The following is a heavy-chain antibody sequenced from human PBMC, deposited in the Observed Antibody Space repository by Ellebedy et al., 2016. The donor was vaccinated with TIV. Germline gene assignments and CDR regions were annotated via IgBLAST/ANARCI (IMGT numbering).Heavy chain of an antibody. V-gene: IGHV3-23*01. CDR1: GFTFSDHA. D-gene: IGHD3-22*01. CDR3: VTLDSSGFYYGRLDY. Sequence: GESLKISCAASGFTFSDHAMSWVRQTPGKGLEWVSGISAGGDRTHYVDSVKGRFTISRDNSEKILHLQMNSLRAEDTAIYYCVTLDSSGFYYGRLDYWGQGTLVSVSS. CDR2: ISAGGDRT. J-gene: IGHJ4*02.